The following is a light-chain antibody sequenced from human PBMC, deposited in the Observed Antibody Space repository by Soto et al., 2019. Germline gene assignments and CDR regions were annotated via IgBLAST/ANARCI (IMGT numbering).Light chain of an antibody. CDR3: SSYTTSGTYV. Sequence: QSALTQPPSVSGSPGQSVAISCTGTSSDVGSYNGVSWYQQPPGTAPKLMIYDGSNRPSGVPDRFSGSKSGTSASLTISGLQDEDEADYYCSSYTTSGTYVFGTGTKLTVL. V-gene: IGLV2-18*02. J-gene: IGLJ1*01. CDR2: DGS. CDR1: SSDVGSYNG.